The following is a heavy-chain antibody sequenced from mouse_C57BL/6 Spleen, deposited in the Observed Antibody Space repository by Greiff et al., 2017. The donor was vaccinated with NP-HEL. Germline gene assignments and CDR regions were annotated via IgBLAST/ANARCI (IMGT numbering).Heavy chain of an antibody. Sequence: VQLQQSGPELVKPGASVTMSCKASGYTFTDYNMHWVKQSHGKSLEWIGYLNPNNGGTSYNQKFKGTATLTVNKSSSTAYMELRSLTSEDSAVYYWARSYDYWYFDVGGTGTTVTVSS. CDR2: LNPNNGGT. J-gene: IGHJ1*03. V-gene: IGHV1-22*01. D-gene: IGHD2-3*01. CDR3: ARSYDYWYFDV. CDR1: GYTFTDYN.